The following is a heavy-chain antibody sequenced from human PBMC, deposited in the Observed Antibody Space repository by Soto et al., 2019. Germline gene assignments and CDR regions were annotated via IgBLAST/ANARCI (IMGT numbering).Heavy chain of an antibody. D-gene: IGHD3-16*02. CDR1: GYTFTSYG. CDR3: ARDRASRLHLGELSL. V-gene: IGHV1-18*01. J-gene: IGHJ4*02. CDR2: ISAYNGNT. Sequence: QVQLVQSGAEVKKPGASVKVSCKASGYTFTSYGISWAPQAPGQGLEWMGWISAYNGNTNYAQKLQGRVTMTTDTSTSTAYRELRSLRSDDTAVYDGARDRASRLHLGELSLWGQGTLVTVSS.